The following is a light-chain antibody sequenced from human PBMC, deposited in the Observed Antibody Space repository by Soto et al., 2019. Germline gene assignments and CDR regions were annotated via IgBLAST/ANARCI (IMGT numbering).Light chain of an antibody. V-gene: IGKV1-39*01. CDR3: QQYGNSPIT. J-gene: IGKJ5*01. CDR1: QSISTY. CDR2: RAS. Sequence: DIQMTQSPSSLSASVGDRVTISCRASQSISTYLNWYQQKPGTAPRLLIYRASSVKSGVPPRFSGSGSGTDFTLTISRLEPEDFAVYYCQQYGNSPITFGQGTRLEIK.